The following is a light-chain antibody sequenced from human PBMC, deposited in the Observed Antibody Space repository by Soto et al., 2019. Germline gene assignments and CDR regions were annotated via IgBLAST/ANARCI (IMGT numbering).Light chain of an antibody. Sequence: DIQMTQSPSSLSASVGDRVTLTCRASQVIGNWLASYQERPGKAPNLLVYHSFSLRSGVPSRFRGSGSGREFTLTISSQQPNDSETYYCQQYNSYPGTFGQGTKVEI. CDR1: QVIGNW. CDR2: HSF. V-gene: IGKV1-5*01. J-gene: IGKJ1*01. CDR3: QQYNSYPGT.